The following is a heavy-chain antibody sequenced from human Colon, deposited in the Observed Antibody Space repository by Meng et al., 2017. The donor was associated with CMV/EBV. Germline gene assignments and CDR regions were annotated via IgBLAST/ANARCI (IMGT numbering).Heavy chain of an antibody. D-gene: IGHD2-2*01. V-gene: IGHV1-69*05. CDR1: GYTFTSYD. J-gene: IGHJ2*01. Sequence: SVKVSCKASGYTFTSYDINWVRQATGQGLEWMGGIIPIFGTANYAQKFQGRVTITTDESTSTAYMELSSLRSEDTAVYYCARAGSNDIVVVPAATYWYFDLWGRGTLVTVSS. CDR3: ARAGSNDIVVVPAATYWYFDL. CDR2: IIPIFGTA.